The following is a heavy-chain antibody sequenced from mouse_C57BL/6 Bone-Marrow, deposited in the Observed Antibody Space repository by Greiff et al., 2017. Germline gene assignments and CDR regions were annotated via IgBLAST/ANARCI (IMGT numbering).Heavy chain of an antibody. CDR2: IRPSSGST. J-gene: IGHJ3*01. V-gene: IGHV1-64*01. CDR1: GYTFTSYW. D-gene: IGHD2-10*01. Sequence: QVQLQQPGAGLVKPGASVKLSCKASGYTFTSYWMHWVKQRPGQGLEWIGMIRPSSGSTNYNEKFKGKATLAVDKSSSTAYMQLSRLTSEDSAVYSCDVLRFAYWGQGTLVTVSA. CDR3: DVLRFAY.